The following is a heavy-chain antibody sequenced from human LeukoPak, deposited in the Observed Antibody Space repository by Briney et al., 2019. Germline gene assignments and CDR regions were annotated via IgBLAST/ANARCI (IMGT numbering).Heavy chain of an antibody. Sequence: PGGSLRLSCAASGFTFSSYAMSWVRQAPGKGLEWVPAISDSGGSTYYADSVKGRFTISRDNSKNTLYLQMNSLRAEDTAVYYCAKLFVVVPAAAYFDYWGQGTLVTVSS. V-gene: IGHV3-23*01. J-gene: IGHJ4*02. CDR3: AKLFVVVPAAAYFDY. D-gene: IGHD2-2*01. CDR2: ISDSGGST. CDR1: GFTFSSYA.